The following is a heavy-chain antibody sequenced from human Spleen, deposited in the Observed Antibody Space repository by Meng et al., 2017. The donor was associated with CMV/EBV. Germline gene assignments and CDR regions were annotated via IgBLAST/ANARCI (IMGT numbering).Heavy chain of an antibody. Sequence: SETLSLTCTVSGGSVNSDSYYWNWIRQPPGKGLEWIGYIYYSGSTTYTPSLKSRVTISVDTSKNQFSLKLNSVTTSDTAVYYCAGLSIAAAGTPFDPWGRGTLVTVSS. CDR3: AGLSIAAAGTPFDP. CDR1: GGSVNSDSYY. D-gene: IGHD6-13*01. V-gene: IGHV4-61*01. J-gene: IGHJ5*02. CDR2: IYYSGST.